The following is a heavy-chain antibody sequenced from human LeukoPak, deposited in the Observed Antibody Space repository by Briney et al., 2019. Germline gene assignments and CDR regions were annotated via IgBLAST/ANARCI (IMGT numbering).Heavy chain of an antibody. D-gene: IGHD3-10*01. CDR1: GGSISTYY. CDR3: ARDRGTMIRGDHGVDF. V-gene: IGHV4-59*01. CDR2: VYYSGST. Sequence: PSETLSLTCTVSGGSISTYYWIWIRQPPGKGLEWIGYVYYSGSTNYNPSLKSRVTISVDTSKNQFSLKLSSVTAADTAVYYCARDRGTMIRGDHGVDFWGQGTLVTVSS. J-gene: IGHJ4*02.